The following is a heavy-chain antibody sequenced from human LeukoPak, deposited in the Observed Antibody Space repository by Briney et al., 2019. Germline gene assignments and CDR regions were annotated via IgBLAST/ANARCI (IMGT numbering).Heavy chain of an antibody. Sequence: GGSLRLSCAASGFTVSSNYMSWVRQAPGKGLEWVSVIYSGGSTYYADSVKGRFTISRDSSKNTLYLQMNSLRAEDTAVYYCGLGYYDILTGYSYYFDYWGQGTLVTVSS. J-gene: IGHJ4*02. CDR3: GLGYYDILTGYSYYFDY. CDR2: IYSGGST. CDR1: GFTVSSNY. V-gene: IGHV3-53*01. D-gene: IGHD3-9*01.